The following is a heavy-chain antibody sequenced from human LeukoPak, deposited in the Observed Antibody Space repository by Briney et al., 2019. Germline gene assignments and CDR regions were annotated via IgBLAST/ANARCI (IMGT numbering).Heavy chain of an antibody. J-gene: IGHJ6*02. V-gene: IGHV4-59*01. D-gene: IGHD3-10*01. CDR2: IYYNGRT. Sequence: SETLSLTCTVSGGSISTYYWSWIRQPPGKGLEWIGNIYYNGRTNYSPSLKSRVTMSLDTSKNQFSLMLSSVTAADTAVYYCAREDRKRGDYYYGMDVWGQGTTVTVSS. CDR3: AREDRKRGDYYYGMDV. CDR1: GGSISTYY.